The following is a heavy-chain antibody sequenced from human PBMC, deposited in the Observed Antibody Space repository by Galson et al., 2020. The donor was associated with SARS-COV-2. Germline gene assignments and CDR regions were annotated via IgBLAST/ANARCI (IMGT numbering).Heavy chain of an antibody. D-gene: IGHD3-22*01. J-gene: IGHJ4*02. Sequence: GRSLRLSCAASGFTFSNYAMNWLRQAPGKGLEWVSGISGSGSTTYYAGSVKGRFTISRDNSQNTLYLQMNSLRAEDTAIYYCAKRHRDSSGFDYWGQGARVTVSS. CDR2: ISGSGSTT. V-gene: IGHV3-23*01. CDR1: GFTFSNYA. CDR3: AKRHRDSSGFDY.